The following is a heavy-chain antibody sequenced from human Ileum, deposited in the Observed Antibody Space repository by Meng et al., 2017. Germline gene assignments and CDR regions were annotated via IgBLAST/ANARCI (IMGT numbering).Heavy chain of an antibody. CDR1: GASMSVVSY. Sequence: QLQLQEPGPGPVKASGTLSLTCAVSGASMSVVSYWSWVRQSPEKGLEWIGQFDHLGIAYYKTSLKSRVTMSIDQSKSQFSLRLASVSAADTAVYYCARHGGYYQDFWGQGTLVTVSS. CDR3: ARHGGYYQDF. J-gene: IGHJ4*02. V-gene: IGHV4-4*02. D-gene: IGHD4-23*01. CDR2: FDHLGIA.